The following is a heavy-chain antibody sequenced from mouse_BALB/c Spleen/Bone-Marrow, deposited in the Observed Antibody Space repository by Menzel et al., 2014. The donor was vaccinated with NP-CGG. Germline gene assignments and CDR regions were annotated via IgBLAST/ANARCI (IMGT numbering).Heavy chain of an antibody. CDR1: GYTFTSYW. J-gene: IGHJ1*01. Sequence: VKLMESGAGLVKPGASVKLSCKASGYTFTSYWMHWVKQRPGQGLEWIGEINPSNGRTNYNEKFKSKATLTVDKSSSTAYMQLSSLTSEDSAVYYCARYLHYYGSSYGYFDVWGAGTTVTVSS. CDR2: INPSNGRT. CDR3: ARYLHYYGSSYGYFDV. D-gene: IGHD1-1*01. V-gene: IGHV1S81*02.